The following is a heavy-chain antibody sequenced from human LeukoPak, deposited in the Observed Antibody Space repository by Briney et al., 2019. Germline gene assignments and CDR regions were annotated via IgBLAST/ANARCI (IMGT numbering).Heavy chain of an antibody. CDR1: GGTFSSYA. V-gene: IGHV1-69*05. D-gene: IGHD3-22*01. J-gene: IGHJ3*02. CDR3: ARGSGVVFFYAFDI. Sequence: RASVKVSCKASGGTFSSYAISWVRQAPGQGLEWMGGIIPIFGTANYAQKFQGRVTITTDESTSTAYMELSSLRSEDTAVYYCARGSGVVFFYAFDIWGQGTMVTVSS. CDR2: IIPIFGTA.